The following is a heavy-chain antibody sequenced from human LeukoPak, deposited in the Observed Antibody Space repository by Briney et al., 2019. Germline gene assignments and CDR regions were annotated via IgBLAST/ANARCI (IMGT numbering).Heavy chain of an antibody. J-gene: IGHJ4*02. D-gene: IGHD1-26*01. Sequence: GGSLRLSCAASGFTFSSYAMSWVRQAPGKGLEWVSGISGSGSNTYHADSVKGRFTISRDNSKSTLYLQMNSLTAEDTAVYYCARGGYSGTYYFDNWGQGTLVTVSS. CDR3: ARGGYSGTYYFDN. V-gene: IGHV3-23*01. CDR2: ISGSGSNT. CDR1: GFTFSSYA.